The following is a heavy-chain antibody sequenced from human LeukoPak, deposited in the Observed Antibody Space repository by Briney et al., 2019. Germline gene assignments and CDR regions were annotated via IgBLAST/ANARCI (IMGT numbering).Heavy chain of an antibody. V-gene: IGHV3-30*02. CDR1: GFTFRSYA. Sequence: GGSLRLSCAASGFTFRSYAMSWVRHAPGKGLEWVAFIRNDGSTKFYADSVKGRFTISRDNSENTLYLQMNSLRAEDTAVYYCAKDLPAAYFDYWGQGTLVTVSS. CDR3: AKDLPAAYFDY. J-gene: IGHJ4*02. CDR2: IRNDGSTK. D-gene: IGHD2-2*01.